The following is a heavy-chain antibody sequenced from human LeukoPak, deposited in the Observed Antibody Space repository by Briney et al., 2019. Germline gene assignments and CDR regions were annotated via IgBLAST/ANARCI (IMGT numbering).Heavy chain of an antibody. D-gene: IGHD3-22*01. V-gene: IGHV4-39*01. CDR1: GGSISSSSYY. Sequence: SEPLSLTCTLSGGSISSSSYYWGWIRQPPGKGLEWIGSIYLSGSTYYNPSLKSRVTISVDTSKNQFSLKLSSVTAADTAVYYCAGRLPYDSSGYFYFDYWGQGTLVTVSS. CDR3: AGRLPYDSSGYFYFDY. J-gene: IGHJ4*02. CDR2: IYLSGST.